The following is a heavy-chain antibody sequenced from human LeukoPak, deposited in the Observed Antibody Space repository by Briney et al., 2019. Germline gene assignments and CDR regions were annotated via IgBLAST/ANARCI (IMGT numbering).Heavy chain of an antibody. CDR3: AKNSGYSYGSYFDY. CDR1: GFTFSSYG. D-gene: IGHD5-18*01. Sequence: PGGSLRLSCAASGFTFSSYGMHWVRQAPGKGLEWVAFIRYDGSNKYYADSVKGQFTISRDNSKNTLYLQMNSLRAEDTPVYYCAKNSGYSYGSYFDYWGQGTLVTVSS. J-gene: IGHJ4*02. CDR2: IRYDGSNK. V-gene: IGHV3-30*02.